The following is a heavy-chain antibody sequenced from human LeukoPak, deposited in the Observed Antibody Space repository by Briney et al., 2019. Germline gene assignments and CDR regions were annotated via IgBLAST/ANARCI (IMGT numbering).Heavy chain of an antibody. CDR2: INPNSGGT. V-gene: IGHV1-2*06. CDR3: ARLNIAAAGRDAFDI. D-gene: IGHD6-13*01. CDR1: GYTFTGYY. Sequence: GASVKVSRKASGYTFTGYYMHWVRQAPGQGLEWMGRINPNSGGTNYAQKFQGRVTMTRDTSISTAYMELSRLRSDDTAVYYCARLNIAAAGRDAFDIWGQGTMVTVSS. J-gene: IGHJ3*02.